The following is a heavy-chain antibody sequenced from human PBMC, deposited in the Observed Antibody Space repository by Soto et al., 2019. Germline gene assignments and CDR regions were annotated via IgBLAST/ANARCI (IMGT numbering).Heavy chain of an antibody. CDR2: ISGSDDST. CDR1: GVTFSSYA. Sequence: GGSLRLSCAASGVTFSSYAMSWVRQAPGKGLEWVSVISGSDDSTYYADSVKGRFTISRDNSKNTLYLQMNSLRAEDTAVYYCGKRNSWSPFDFWGQGTLVTVSA. V-gene: IGHV3-23*01. CDR3: GKRNSWSPFDF. D-gene: IGHD6-13*01. J-gene: IGHJ4*02.